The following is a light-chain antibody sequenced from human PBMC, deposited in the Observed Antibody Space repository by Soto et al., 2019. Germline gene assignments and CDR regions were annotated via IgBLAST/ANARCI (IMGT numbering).Light chain of an antibody. Sequence: QSALTQPASVSGSPGQSITISCTGTSSDVGGYIYVSWYQQHPGKAPKLMIYDVTSRPSGVSYRFSGSKSGNTASLTISGLLAEDEADYYCSSYTTSSSYVFGTGTKLTVL. V-gene: IGLV2-14*01. J-gene: IGLJ1*01. CDR3: SSYTTSSSYV. CDR2: DVT. CDR1: SSDVGGYIY.